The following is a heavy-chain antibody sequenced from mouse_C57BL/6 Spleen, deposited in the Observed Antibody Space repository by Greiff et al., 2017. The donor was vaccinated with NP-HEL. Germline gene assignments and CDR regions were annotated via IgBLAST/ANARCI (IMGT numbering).Heavy chain of an antibody. D-gene: IGHD1-1*01. CDR2: IDPETGGT. V-gene: IGHV1-15*01. CDR3: TSLYYGSSRFAY. Sequence: KQSGAELVRPGASVTLSCKASGYTFTDYEMHWVKQTPVHGLEWIGAIDPETGGTAYNQKFKGKAILTADKSSSTAYMELRSLTSEDSAVYYCTSLYYGSSRFAYWGQGTLVTVSA. J-gene: IGHJ3*01. CDR1: GYTFTDYE.